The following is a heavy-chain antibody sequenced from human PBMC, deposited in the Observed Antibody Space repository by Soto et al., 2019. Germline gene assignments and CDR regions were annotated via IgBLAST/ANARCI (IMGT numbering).Heavy chain of an antibody. Sequence: ASVKVSCKASGYTFTSYGISWVRQAPGQGLEWMGWISAYNGNTNYAQKLQGRVTMTTDTSTSTAYMELRSLRSDDTAVYYCARVYPIVVVVAATLGFDYWGQGTLVTVSS. V-gene: IGHV1-18*01. CDR2: ISAYNGNT. J-gene: IGHJ4*02. D-gene: IGHD2-15*01. CDR1: GYTFTSYG. CDR3: ARVYPIVVVVAATLGFDY.